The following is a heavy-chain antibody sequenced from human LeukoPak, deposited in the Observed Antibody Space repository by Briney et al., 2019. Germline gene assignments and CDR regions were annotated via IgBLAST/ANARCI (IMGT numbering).Heavy chain of an antibody. CDR1: GFTFSNYA. CDR3: AKPGYSSIWYYYYYYMDV. CDR2: ISGSDCTT. V-gene: IGHV3-23*01. J-gene: IGHJ6*03. D-gene: IGHD6-13*01. Sequence: GGSLRLSCAASGFTFSNYAMSWVREAPGKGLEGVSGISGSDCTTYYPHSFNGLFTISRDHSKNTLFLQMNSLTAQDTAVYYCAKPGYSSIWYYYYYYMDVSGKGTTLTVSS.